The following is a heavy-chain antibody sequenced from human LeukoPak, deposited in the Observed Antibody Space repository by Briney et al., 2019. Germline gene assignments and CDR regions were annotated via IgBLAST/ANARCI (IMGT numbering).Heavy chain of an antibody. V-gene: IGHV4-4*08. J-gene: IGHJ4*02. Sequence: PSETLSLTCTVSGGSISSYYWNWIRQPPGKGLEWIGYIYTSGSTNYNPSLKSRVTISLDTSKNQFSLKLSSVTAADTAVHYCARGGWFGESPFDYWGQGTLVTVSS. CDR3: ARGGWFGESPFDY. CDR1: GGSISSYY. CDR2: IYTSGST. D-gene: IGHD3-10*01.